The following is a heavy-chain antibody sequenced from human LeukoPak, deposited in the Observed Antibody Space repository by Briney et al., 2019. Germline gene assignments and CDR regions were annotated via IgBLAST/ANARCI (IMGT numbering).Heavy chain of an antibody. CDR2: INHSGST. J-gene: IGHJ4*02. CDR3: ASHAPWYYYDSSGYYY. CDR1: GGSISSSSYY. D-gene: IGHD3-22*01. Sequence: PSETLSLTCTVSGGSISSSSYYWGWIRQPPGKGLEWIGEINHSGSTNYNPSLKSRVTISVDTSKNQFSLKLSSVTAADTAVYYCASHAPWYYYDSSGYYYWGQGTLVTVSS. V-gene: IGHV4-39*07.